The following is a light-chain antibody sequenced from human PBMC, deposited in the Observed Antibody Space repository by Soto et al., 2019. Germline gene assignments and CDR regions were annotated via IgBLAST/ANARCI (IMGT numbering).Light chain of an antibody. CDR3: HQYGSSPRT. V-gene: IGKV3-20*01. CDR2: GAS. J-gene: IGKJ1*01. CDR1: QSVSNSF. Sequence: DIVLTQSPGTLSLSPGERATLSCRASQSVSNSFLAWYQQKPGQAPRLLIYGASSRASGIPDRFSGSGSGTDFTLTISGLEPEDFAMYYCHQYGSSPRTFGQGTKL.